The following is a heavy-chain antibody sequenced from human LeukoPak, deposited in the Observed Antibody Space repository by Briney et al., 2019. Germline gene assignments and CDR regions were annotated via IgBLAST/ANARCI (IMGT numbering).Heavy chain of an antibody. V-gene: IGHV4-30-4*01. CDR3: AREGTKDYGDYYFDY. J-gene: IGHJ4*02. Sequence: SETLSLTCTVSGGSISSGDYYWSWIRQPPGKGLEWIGYIYYSGSTYYNPSLKSRVTISVDTSKNQFSLKLSSVTAADTAVYYCAREGTKDYGDYYFDYWGQGTLVTVSS. CDR1: GGSISSGDYY. CDR2: IYYSGST. D-gene: IGHD4-17*01.